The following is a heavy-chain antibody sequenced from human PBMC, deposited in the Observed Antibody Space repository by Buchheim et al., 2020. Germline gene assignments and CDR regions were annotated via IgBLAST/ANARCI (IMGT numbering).Heavy chain of an antibody. Sequence: QLQLQESGPGLVKPSETLSLTCTVSGGSISSSSYYWGWIRQPPGKGLEWIGEIYHSGSTNYNPSLKSRVTISVDKSKNQFSLKLSSVTAADTAVYYCARVLRFLEWSSEVKGFDYWGQGTL. CDR3: ARVLRFLEWSSEVKGFDY. J-gene: IGHJ4*02. D-gene: IGHD3-3*01. CDR1: GGSISSSSYY. CDR2: IYHSGST. V-gene: IGHV4-39*07.